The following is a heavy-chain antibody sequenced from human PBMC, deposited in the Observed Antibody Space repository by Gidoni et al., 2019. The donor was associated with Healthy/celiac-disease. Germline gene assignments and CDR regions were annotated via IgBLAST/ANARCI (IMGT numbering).Heavy chain of an antibody. CDR2: IIPIFGTA. Sequence: VQLVHSGAEVENPWSSVNVPCKSSGCIFSSYAISWGRQAPGQGLEWMGGIIPIFGTANYAQKFQGRVTITADESTSTAYMELSSLRSEDTAVYYCARSGSRDPNWFDPWGQGTLVTVSS. CDR3: ARSGSRDPNWFDP. D-gene: IGHD1-26*01. CDR1: GCIFSSYA. V-gene: IGHV1-69*01. J-gene: IGHJ5*02.